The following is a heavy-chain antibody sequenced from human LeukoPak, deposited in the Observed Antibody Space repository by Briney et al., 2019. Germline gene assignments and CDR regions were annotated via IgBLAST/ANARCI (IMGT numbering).Heavy chain of an antibody. D-gene: IGHD3-22*01. CDR3: AKAIVMVISSNAFDI. Sequence: TGGSLRLSCAASGFTLRNYAMTWVRQAPGKGLEWVSGISGSGTNTYYADSVKGRFTISRDNAKDTLYLQMNSLRAEDTAVYYCAKAIVMVISSNAFDIWGQGTMVTVSS. CDR2: ISGSGTNT. V-gene: IGHV3-23*01. CDR1: GFTLRNYA. J-gene: IGHJ3*02.